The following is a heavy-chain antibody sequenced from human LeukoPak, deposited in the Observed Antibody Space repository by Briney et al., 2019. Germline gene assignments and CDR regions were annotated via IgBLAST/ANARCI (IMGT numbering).Heavy chain of an antibody. Sequence: GGSLRLSCAASGFTFSNYAMNWVRQAPGKGLEWVSAISGNGGSTYYADSVKGRFTISRDNSKNTLYLQMNSLRAEDTAVYYCASRTYYYDSSGPSYFDYWGQGTLVTVSS. CDR1: GFTFSNYA. D-gene: IGHD3-22*01. CDR2: ISGNGGST. J-gene: IGHJ4*02. V-gene: IGHV3-23*01. CDR3: ASRTYYYDSSGPSYFDY.